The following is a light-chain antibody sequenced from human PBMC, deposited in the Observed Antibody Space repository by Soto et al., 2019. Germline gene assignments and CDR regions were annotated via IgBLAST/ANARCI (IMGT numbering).Light chain of an antibody. CDR3: QQYGRSPVT. J-gene: IGKJ5*01. Sequence: TLLSQSPYTLSLSHGERATLSCWASQSVWTRLAWYQQRPVQPPRLVISCASSRATGIPERFSGSGSETDFTFTIRRVEHEEFALYYCQQYGRSPVTLGQGTRLEI. CDR2: CAS. V-gene: IGKV3-20*01. CDR1: QSVWTR.